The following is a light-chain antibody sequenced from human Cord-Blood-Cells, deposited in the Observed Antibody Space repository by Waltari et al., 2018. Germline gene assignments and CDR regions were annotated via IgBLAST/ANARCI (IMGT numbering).Light chain of an antibody. V-gene: IGKV1-39*01. CDR1: QSISSY. CDR3: QQSYSTPLT. CDR2: AAS. Sequence: DIQMTQYPSSLSASVGDRVTIPCRASQSISSYLNWYQQKPGKAPKLLIYAASSLQSGVPSRFSGSGSGTDFTLTISSLQPEDFATYYCQQSYSTPLTFGGGTKVEIK. J-gene: IGKJ4*01.